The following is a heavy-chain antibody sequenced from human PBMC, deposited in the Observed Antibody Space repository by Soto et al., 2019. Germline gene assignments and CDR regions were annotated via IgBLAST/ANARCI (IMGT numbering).Heavy chain of an antibody. V-gene: IGHV4-31*11. CDR1: GASIDNNGYS. CDR3: ARGGSGWKALNWFDP. D-gene: IGHD6-19*01. CDR2: NNNRADT. J-gene: IGHJ5*02. Sequence: PSETLSLTCAVSGASIDNNGYSWTWIRQHPGKGLEWIGTNNNRADTYYNPSLKSRLTTSLDTSQNHFSLRLNAVTAADTAIYYCARGGSGWKALNWFDPWGQGIMVTVSS.